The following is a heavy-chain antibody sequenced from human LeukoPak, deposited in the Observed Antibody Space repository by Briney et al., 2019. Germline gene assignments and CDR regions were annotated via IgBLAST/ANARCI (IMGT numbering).Heavy chain of an antibody. D-gene: IGHD1-14*01. Sequence: PSETLSLTCTVSGGSLSSSSYYWGSIRQPPGKGLEWIGSIYYSGSTYYNPSLKSRVTISVDTSKNQFSLQLSSVTAADAAVYYCARGLTGDYWGQGTLVTVSS. J-gene: IGHJ4*02. V-gene: IGHV4-39*01. CDR2: IYYSGST. CDR1: GGSLSSSSYY. CDR3: ARGLTGDY.